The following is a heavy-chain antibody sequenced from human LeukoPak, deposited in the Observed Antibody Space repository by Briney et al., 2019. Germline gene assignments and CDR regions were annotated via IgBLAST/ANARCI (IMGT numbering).Heavy chain of an antibody. D-gene: IGHD2-8*01. Sequence: AGGSLRLSCAASGFIFSDYVIHWVRQASGKGLEWVGRIRSRANGYATVYGASVKGRFTISRDDSKDTAYLQMSSLKTDDTAVCYCTSIALDGSGFDYWGQGTLVTVSS. V-gene: IGHV3-73*01. CDR1: GFIFSDYV. J-gene: IGHJ4*02. CDR2: IRSRANGYAT. CDR3: TSIALDGSGFDY.